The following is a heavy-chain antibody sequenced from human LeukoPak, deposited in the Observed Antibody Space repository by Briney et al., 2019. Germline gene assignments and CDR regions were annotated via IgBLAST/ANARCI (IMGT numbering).Heavy chain of an antibody. CDR3: ARGGSSSSGYLFDY. Sequence: ASVKVSCKASGYTFTGYFVHWVRQAPGQGLEWLGWINPNSGGTNYAQKFQGRVSMTRDTSTSTVYMELSSLRSEDTAVYYCARGGSSSSGYLFDYWGQGTLVTVSS. J-gene: IGHJ4*02. CDR1: GYTFTGYF. V-gene: IGHV1-2*02. D-gene: IGHD5-12*01. CDR2: INPNSGGT.